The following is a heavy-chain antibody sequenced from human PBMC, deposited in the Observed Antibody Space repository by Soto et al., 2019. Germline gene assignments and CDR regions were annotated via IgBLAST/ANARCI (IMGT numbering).Heavy chain of an antibody. V-gene: IGHV3-33*03. Sequence: GGALRLSCVASGFTFSYYGMHWFRQAPGKGLERVAVIWYDGSNTYYADSVKGRFTISRDNSKNILYLQRNSLRAEDTAAYYCGSNMDYENYAMDVWGQGTTVTVSS. CDR3: GSNMDYENYAMDV. CDR1: GFTFSYYG. D-gene: IGHD3-16*01. CDR2: IWYDGSNT. J-gene: IGHJ6*02.